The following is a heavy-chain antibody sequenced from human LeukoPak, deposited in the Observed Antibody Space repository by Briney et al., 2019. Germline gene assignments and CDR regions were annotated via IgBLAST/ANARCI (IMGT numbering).Heavy chain of an antibody. D-gene: IGHD3-10*01. CDR3: ARERDGSGSYYKRGGYYFDY. Sequence: GGSLRISCAASGFTFSSYEMNLVGQSPGNGLHPVSAIIVIGGSTYYADSVKGRFAISRDNSKNTLYLQMNSLRAEDTAVYYCARERDGSGSYYKRGGYYFDYWGQGTLVTVSS. J-gene: IGHJ4*02. V-gene: IGHV3-23*01. CDR1: GFTFSSYE. CDR2: IIVIGGST.